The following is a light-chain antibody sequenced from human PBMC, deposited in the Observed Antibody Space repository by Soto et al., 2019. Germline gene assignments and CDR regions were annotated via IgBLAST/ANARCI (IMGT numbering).Light chain of an antibody. J-gene: IGLJ1*01. Sequence: QSALTQPPSASGTPGQRVTISCSGRSSNIGSNYVYWYQQLPGTAPKLLIYRNNQRPSGVPDRFSGSKSGTSASLAISGLRSEDEADYYCAAWDDSLSGPSYVFGTGTKVTVL. CDR3: AAWDDSLSGPSYV. CDR2: RNN. V-gene: IGLV1-47*01. CDR1: SSNIGSNY.